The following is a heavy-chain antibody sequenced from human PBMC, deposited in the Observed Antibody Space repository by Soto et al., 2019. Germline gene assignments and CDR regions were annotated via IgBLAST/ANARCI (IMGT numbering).Heavy chain of an antibody. CDR3: ARDCSGGSCYPVIGGTVYYYGMDV. J-gene: IGHJ6*02. CDR2: ISAYNGNT. D-gene: IGHD2-15*01. CDR1: VYTFTSYG. Sequence: ASVKVSCKASVYTFTSYGISWVRQAPGQGLEWMGWISAYNGNTNYAQKLQGRVTMTTDTSTSTAYMELRSLRSDDTAVYYCARDCSGGSCYPVIGGTVYYYGMDVWGQGTTVTVSS. V-gene: IGHV1-18*01.